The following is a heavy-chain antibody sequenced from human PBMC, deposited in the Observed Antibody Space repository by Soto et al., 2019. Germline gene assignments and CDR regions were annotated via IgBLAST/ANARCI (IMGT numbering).Heavy chain of an antibody. CDR1: GYTFTSYG. CDR2: ISAYNGNT. Sequence: ASVKVSCKASGYTFTSYGISWVRQAPGQGLEWMGWISAYNGNTNYAQKPQGRVTMTTDTSTSTAYMELRSLRSDDTAVYYCARESCGYDSPFRDNWFDPWGQGTLVTVSS. V-gene: IGHV1-18*04. J-gene: IGHJ5*02. D-gene: IGHD5-12*01. CDR3: ARESCGYDSPFRDNWFDP.